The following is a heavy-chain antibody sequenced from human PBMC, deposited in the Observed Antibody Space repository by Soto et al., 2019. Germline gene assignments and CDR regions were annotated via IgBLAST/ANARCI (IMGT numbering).Heavy chain of an antibody. D-gene: IGHD3-3*01. CDR3: SRQVSDFWSVKPKYYMDV. V-gene: IGHV3-73*01. Sequence: EVQLVESGGGLVQPGGSLKLSCAASGFTFSGSAMHWVRQASGKGLEWVGRIRSKPNNYATAYGASVKGRITISRNDSENTAYLQMNSLNTEDTAVYYCSRQVSDFWSVKPKYYMDVWGKGTTVTVSS. CDR2: IRSKPNNYAT. J-gene: IGHJ6*03. CDR1: GFTFSGSA.